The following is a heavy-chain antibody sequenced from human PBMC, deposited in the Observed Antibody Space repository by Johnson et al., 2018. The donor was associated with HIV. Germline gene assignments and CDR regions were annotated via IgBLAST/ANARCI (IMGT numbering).Heavy chain of an antibody. CDR1: GLTFRSYG. CDR3: ARDRSYPSCWGRDAFDI. D-gene: IGHD1-26*01. J-gene: IGHJ3*02. CDR2: IWYDGSNK. V-gene: IGHV3-33*01. Sequence: VQLVESGGGVVQPGRSLRLSCAASGLTFRSYGMHWVRQAPGKGLEWVAVIWYDGSNKYYADSVNGRFTISRDNSKNTLYLQMNSLRAEDTAVYYWARDRSYPSCWGRDAFDIWGQGTMVTVSS.